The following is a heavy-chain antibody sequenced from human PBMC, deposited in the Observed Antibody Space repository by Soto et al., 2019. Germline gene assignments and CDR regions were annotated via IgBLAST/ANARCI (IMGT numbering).Heavy chain of an antibody. D-gene: IGHD6-13*01. CDR1: GGSISSSSYY. CDR2: IYYSGST. V-gene: IGHV4-39*01. Sequence: QLQLQESGPGLVKPSETLSLTCTVSGGSISSSSYYWGWIRQPPGKGLEWIGSIYYSGSTYYNPSLKSRVIISVDTSKNQFSLKLSSVTAADTAVYYCARQIYSSLKNLGVVDYWGQGTLVTVSS. CDR3: ARQIYSSLKNLGVVDY. J-gene: IGHJ4*02.